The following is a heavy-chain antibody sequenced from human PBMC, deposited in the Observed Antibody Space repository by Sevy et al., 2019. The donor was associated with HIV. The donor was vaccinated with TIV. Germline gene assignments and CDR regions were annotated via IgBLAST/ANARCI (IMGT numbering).Heavy chain of an antibody. J-gene: IGHJ4*02. Sequence: GGSLRLSCAASGFSFRNYGMHWVRQAPGKGLEWVAFISNDGSNKYYADSVKGRFTISRDNSQNTLYLQVNNVRADDTAVFYCAKNIWTGYYVPHRYWGQGTLVTVSS. CDR1: GFSFRNYG. CDR3: AKNIWTGYYVPHRY. V-gene: IGHV3-30*02. D-gene: IGHD3-9*01. CDR2: ISNDGSNK.